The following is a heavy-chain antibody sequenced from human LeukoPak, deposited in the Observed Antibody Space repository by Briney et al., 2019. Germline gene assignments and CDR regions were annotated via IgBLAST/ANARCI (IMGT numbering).Heavy chain of an antibody. D-gene: IGHD6-19*01. J-gene: IGHJ4*02. CDR3: ARDDSSGWYYFDY. CDR1: GFTFSSYW. V-gene: IGHV3-7*01. Sequence: GGSLRLSCAASGFTFSSYWMSWVRQAPGKGLEWVANIKQDGSEKYYVDSVKGRFTIPRDNAKNSLYLQMNSLRAEDTAVYHCARDDSSGWYYFDYWGQGTLVTVSS. CDR2: IKQDGSEK.